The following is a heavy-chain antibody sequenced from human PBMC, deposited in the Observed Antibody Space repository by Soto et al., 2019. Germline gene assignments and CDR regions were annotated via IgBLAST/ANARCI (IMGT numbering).Heavy chain of an antibody. D-gene: IGHD2-21*01. CDR1: GDSLTSYI. CDR2: VIPIQGKA. Sequence: QVQLVQSGAEVKKPGSSVRVSCEASGDSLTSYIFTWVRQAPGQGLEWMGRVIPIQGKADYALKIQDRVTITADNSTNTVYMELRSLRPEDTACYYCAKSLVFVDHAYMAVWGKGTTVTVSS. J-gene: IGHJ6*03. V-gene: IGHV1-69*02. CDR3: AKSLVFVDHAYMAV.